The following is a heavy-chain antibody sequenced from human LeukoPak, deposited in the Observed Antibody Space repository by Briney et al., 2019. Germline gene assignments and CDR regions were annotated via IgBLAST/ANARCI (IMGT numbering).Heavy chain of an antibody. Sequence: GASVKVSCKASGGTFSSYAISWVRQAPGQGLEWMGRIIPILGIANYAQKFQGRVTITADKSTSTAYMELSSLRSEDTAVYYCASSDIAAAGTNWFDPWGQGTLVTVSS. CDR2: IIPILGIA. D-gene: IGHD6-13*01. J-gene: IGHJ5*02. V-gene: IGHV1-69*04. CDR3: ASSDIAAAGTNWFDP. CDR1: GGTFSSYA.